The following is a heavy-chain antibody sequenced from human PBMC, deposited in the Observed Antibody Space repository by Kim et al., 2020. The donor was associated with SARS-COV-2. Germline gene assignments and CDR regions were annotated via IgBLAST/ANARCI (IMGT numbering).Heavy chain of an antibody. Sequence: SETLSLTCTVSGGSISSYYWSWIRQPAGKGLEWIGLIYTSGSTNYNPSLKSRVTMSVDTSKNQFSLKLSSVTAADTAVYYWARDSVGYCSGGSCYKAFDPWGQGTLVTVSS. D-gene: IGHD2-15*01. CDR1: GGSISSYY. CDR3: ARDSVGYCSGGSCYKAFDP. V-gene: IGHV4-4*07. CDR2: IYTSGST. J-gene: IGHJ5*02.